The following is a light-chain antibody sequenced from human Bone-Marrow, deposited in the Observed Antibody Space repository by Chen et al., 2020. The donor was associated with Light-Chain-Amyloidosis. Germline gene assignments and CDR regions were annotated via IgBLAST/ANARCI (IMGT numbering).Light chain of an antibody. V-gene: IGKV3-15*01. CDR3: QQYRHWPRT. Sequence: EIVMTQSPATLSVSPGERATLSCRASQNIGINVVWYQQNPGQAPRLLISAASTRATGVPARFSGRGSGTDFTLSISGLQSEDVAVYFCQQYRHWPRTFGQGTKVEIK. J-gene: IGKJ1*01. CDR2: AAS. CDR1: QNIGIN.